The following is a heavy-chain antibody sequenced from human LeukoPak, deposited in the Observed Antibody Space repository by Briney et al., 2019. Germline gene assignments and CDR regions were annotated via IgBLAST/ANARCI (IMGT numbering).Heavy chain of an antibody. V-gene: IGHV3-7*01. J-gene: IGHJ4*02. CDR3: ARGQGWLQLRWGPELHGYFDY. D-gene: IGHD5-24*01. CDR1: GFTFSSYW. Sequence: GGSLRLSCAASGFTFSSYWMSWVRQAPGKGLEWVANIKQDGSEKYYVDSVKGRFTISRDNAKNSLYLQMNNLRAEDTAVYYCARGQGWLQLRWGPELHGYFDYWGQGTLVTVSS. CDR2: IKQDGSEK.